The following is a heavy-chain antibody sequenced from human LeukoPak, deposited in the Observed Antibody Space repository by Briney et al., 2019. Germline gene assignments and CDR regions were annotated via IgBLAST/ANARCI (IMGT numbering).Heavy chain of an antibody. CDR1: GGSFTNQF. V-gene: IGHV4-34*01. Sequence: SETLPLTCGVSGGSFTNQFWTWIRQAPGQGLEWIGDINHNRVTNYNPSLKSRVTISADTSNSLSLRSVTAADTAVYFCAWHYVWGRFDSWGQGTLVTVSS. CDR2: INHNRVT. D-gene: IGHD3-16*01. J-gene: IGHJ4*02. CDR3: AWHYVWGRFDS.